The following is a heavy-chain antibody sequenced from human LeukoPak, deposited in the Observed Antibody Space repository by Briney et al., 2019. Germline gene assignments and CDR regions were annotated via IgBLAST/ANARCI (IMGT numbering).Heavy chain of an antibody. D-gene: IGHD6-13*01. CDR1: GFTFSRYS. Sequence: GGSLRLSCAASGFTFSRYSIHWVRQAPGKGLEWVAVISYDGSNRYYADSVRGRFTISRDNSKNGLYLQMNSLRPDDTAIYYCAREGFASSWLYYYYYMDVWGKGTTVTVSS. J-gene: IGHJ6*03. CDR2: ISYDGSNR. V-gene: IGHV3-30*04. CDR3: AREGFASSWLYYYYYMDV.